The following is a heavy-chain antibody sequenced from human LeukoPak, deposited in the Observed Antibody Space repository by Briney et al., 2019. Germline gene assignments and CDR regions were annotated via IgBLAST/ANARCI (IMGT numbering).Heavy chain of an antibody. Sequence: SVKVSCKASGGTFSSYAISWVRQAPGQGLEWMGGIIPIFGTANYAQKFQGRVTITTDESTSTAYMELSSPRSEDTAVYYCARQWELGGTSDYWGQGTLVTVSS. D-gene: IGHD1-26*01. CDR2: IIPIFGTA. V-gene: IGHV1-69*05. CDR1: GGTFSSYA. CDR3: ARQWELGGTSDY. J-gene: IGHJ4*02.